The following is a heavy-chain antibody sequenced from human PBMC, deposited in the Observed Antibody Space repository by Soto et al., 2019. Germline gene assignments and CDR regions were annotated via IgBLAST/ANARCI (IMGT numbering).Heavy chain of an antibody. CDR1: GFTFSGDY. V-gene: IGHV3-30*18. J-gene: IGHJ6*02. D-gene: IGHD5-12*01. Sequence: GGSLSLSCAASGFTFSGDYMHWVRQAPGKGLEWVAVISYDGSTEYYADSVKGRFTISRDNSANRLFLQMNSLRPEDTAVYYCTKDDGYNDSTYYHYFGMDVWGQGTTVTVSS. CDR2: ISYDGSTE. CDR3: TKDDGYNDSTYYHYFGMDV.